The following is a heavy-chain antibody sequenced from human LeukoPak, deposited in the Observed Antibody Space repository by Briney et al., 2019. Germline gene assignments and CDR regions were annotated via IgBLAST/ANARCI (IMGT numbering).Heavy chain of an antibody. CDR1: GYTLTGYY. Sequence: ASVKVSCKASGYTLTGYYMHWVRQAPGQGLEWMGWINPNSGGTNYAQKFQGRVTMTRDTSISTAYMELSRLRSDDTAVHYCARDSSGFMSFDPWGQGTLVTVSS. CDR3: ARDSSGFMSFDP. V-gene: IGHV1-2*02. D-gene: IGHD6-19*01. J-gene: IGHJ5*02. CDR2: INPNSGGT.